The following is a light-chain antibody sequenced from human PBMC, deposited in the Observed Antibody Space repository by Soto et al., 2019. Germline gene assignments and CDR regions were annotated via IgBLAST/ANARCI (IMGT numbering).Light chain of an antibody. CDR2: SSS. V-gene: IGKV1-39*01. Sequence: DIQMTQSPSSLSASVGDRATITCRASQSISKYLNWYQQKPGKAPRLLIYSSSRLQGGVPSRFSGSGSGTDFTLTISSLQPEDFATYYCQRSYTTTWTFGQGTKVDIK. J-gene: IGKJ1*01. CDR1: QSISKY. CDR3: QRSYTTTWT.